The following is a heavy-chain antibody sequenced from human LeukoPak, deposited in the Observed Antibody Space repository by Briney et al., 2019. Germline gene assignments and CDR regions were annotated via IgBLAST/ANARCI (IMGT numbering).Heavy chain of an antibody. Sequence: PGGSLRLSCTASGFTFSTYTMNWVRQAPGKGLEWVSSITSSSSYIYYADSVKGRFTISRDNAKNSLYLQMNSLRAEDTALYYCAKGGGRYFDWLYPYYFDYWGQGTLVTVSS. D-gene: IGHD3-9*01. CDR1: GFTFSTYT. V-gene: IGHV3-21*04. J-gene: IGHJ4*02. CDR2: ITSSSSYI. CDR3: AKGGGRYFDWLYPYYFDY.